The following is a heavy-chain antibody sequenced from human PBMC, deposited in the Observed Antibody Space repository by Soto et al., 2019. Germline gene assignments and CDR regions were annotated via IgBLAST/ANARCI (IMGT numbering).Heavy chain of an antibody. CDR3: ARGYCSGGSCTINFDY. D-gene: IGHD2-15*01. V-gene: IGHV4-34*01. Sequence: SSETLSLTCAVYGGSFSGYYWSWIRQPPGKGLEWIGEINHSGSTNYNPSLKSRVTISVDTSKNQFSLKLSSVTAADTAVYYCARGYCSGGSCTINFDYWGQGTLVTVSS. J-gene: IGHJ4*02. CDR2: INHSGST. CDR1: GGSFSGYY.